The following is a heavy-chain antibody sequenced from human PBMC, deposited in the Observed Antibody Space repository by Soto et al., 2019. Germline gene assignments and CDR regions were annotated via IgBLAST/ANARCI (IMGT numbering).Heavy chain of an antibody. CDR2: INHSGST. CDR3: ARQRDFWSGYHRRWFDP. CDR1: GGSFSGYY. D-gene: IGHD3-3*01. J-gene: IGHJ5*02. Sequence: PSETLSLTCAVYGGSFSGYYWSWIRQPPGKGLEWIGEINHSGSTNYNPSLKSRVTISVDTSKNQFSLKLSSVTAADTAVYYCARQRDFWSGYHRRWFDPWGQGTLVTVSS. V-gene: IGHV4-34*01.